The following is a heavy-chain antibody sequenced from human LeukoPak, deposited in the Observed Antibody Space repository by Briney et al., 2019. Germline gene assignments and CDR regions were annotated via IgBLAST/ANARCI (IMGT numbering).Heavy chain of an antibody. V-gene: IGHV4-61*02. CDR2: IYSSGST. J-gene: IGHJ4*02. CDR1: GGSISSGSYY. CDR3: AREGAGHSGSYYVVDY. Sequence: SETLSLTCTVSGGSISSGSYYWNWIRQPAGKGLEWIGRIYSSGSTNYNPSLKSRVTISVDTSKNQFSLKLSSVTAADTAVYYCAREGAGHSGSYYVVDYWGQGTLVTVSS. D-gene: IGHD1-26*01.